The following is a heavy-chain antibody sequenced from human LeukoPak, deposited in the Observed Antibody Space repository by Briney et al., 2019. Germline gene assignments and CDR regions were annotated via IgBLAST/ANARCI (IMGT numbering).Heavy chain of an antibody. Sequence: GGSLRLSCAASGFTFSSYGMHWVRQAPGKGLEWVAFIRYDGSNKYYTDSVKGRFTISRDNSKNTLYLQMNSLRAEDTAVYYCAKVSSSWYGGFDYWGQGTLVTVSS. CDR3: AKVSSSWYGGFDY. D-gene: IGHD6-13*01. V-gene: IGHV3-30*02. J-gene: IGHJ4*02. CDR2: IRYDGSNK. CDR1: GFTFSSYG.